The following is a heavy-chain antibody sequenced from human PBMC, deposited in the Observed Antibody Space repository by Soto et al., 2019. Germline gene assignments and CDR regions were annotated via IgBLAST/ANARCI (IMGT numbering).Heavy chain of an antibody. J-gene: IGHJ3*02. V-gene: IGHV3-30-3*01. CDR1: GVTFSIHT. Sequence: GGSLRLSCAASGVTFSIHTMHWVRQAPGKGLEWVAMMSYDGNDHDYADSVKGRFTISRDNSKNTLYLQMNSLRAEDTAVYYCARDQVTKTIVVSPKLDAFDIWGQGTMVTVSS. D-gene: IGHD3-22*01. CDR3: ARDQVTKTIVVSPKLDAFDI. CDR2: MSYDGNDH.